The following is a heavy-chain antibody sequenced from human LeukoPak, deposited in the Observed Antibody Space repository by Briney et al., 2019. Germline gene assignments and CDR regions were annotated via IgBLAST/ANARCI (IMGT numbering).Heavy chain of an antibody. Sequence: ASVKVSCKASGYTFTTDYMHWVRQAPGQGLEWMGVINPSDGRTTYAQKFQGRVSMTRDMSTSTVYMELSSLRSEDTAMYYCARGSRYMDVWSKGTTVTVSS. V-gene: IGHV1-46*01. CDR3: ARGSRYMDV. CDR1: GYTFTTDY. CDR2: INPSDGRT. J-gene: IGHJ6*03.